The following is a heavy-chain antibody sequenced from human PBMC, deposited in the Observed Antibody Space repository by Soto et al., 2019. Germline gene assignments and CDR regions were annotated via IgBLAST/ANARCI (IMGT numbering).Heavy chain of an antibody. Sequence: EVQLVESGGGLVRPGGSLRLSCAASGFTFSYYRMHWVRQAPGKGLVWVSRIHSDESSTTYADFVKGRFIISRDNARNTVDLQMNSVRVEDTAVYYCARGDRGAFDLWGQGTVVTVSS. J-gene: IGHJ3*01. CDR2: IHSDESST. CDR1: GFTFSYYR. V-gene: IGHV3-74*01. D-gene: IGHD1-26*01. CDR3: ARGDRGAFDL.